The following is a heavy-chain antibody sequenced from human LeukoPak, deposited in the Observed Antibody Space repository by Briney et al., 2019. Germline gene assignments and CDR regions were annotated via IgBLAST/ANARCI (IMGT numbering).Heavy chain of an antibody. CDR1: GGSISSYY. J-gene: IGHJ6*02. D-gene: IGHD5-12*01. CDR3: ARMGHTQPVDIVATMFNGMDV. V-gene: IGHV4-59*08. Sequence: SETLSLTCTVSGGSISSYYWSWIRQPPGKGLEWIGYVYYSGSTNYNPSLKSRVSISVDTSKNQFSLKLSSVTAADTAVYYCARMGHTQPVDIVATMFNGMDVWGQGTTVTVSS. CDR2: VYYSGST.